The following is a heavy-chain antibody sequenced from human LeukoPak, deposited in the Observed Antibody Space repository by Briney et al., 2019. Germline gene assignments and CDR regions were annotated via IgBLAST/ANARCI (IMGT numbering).Heavy chain of an antibody. CDR2: IYYSGST. CDR3: ARSGPSKNNDAFDI. D-gene: IGHD1/OR15-1a*01. V-gene: IGHV4-39*01. J-gene: IGHJ3*02. CDR1: GGSISSSSYY. Sequence: SETLSLTCTVSGGSISSSSYYWGWIRQPPGKGLEWIGSIYYSGSTYYNPSLKSRVTISVDTSKNQFSLKLSSVTAADTAVYYCARSGPSKNNDAFDIWGQGTMVTVSS.